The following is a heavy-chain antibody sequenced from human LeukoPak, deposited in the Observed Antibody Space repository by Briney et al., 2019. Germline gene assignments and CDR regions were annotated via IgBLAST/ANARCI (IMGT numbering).Heavy chain of an antibody. CDR2: ISGSGGST. Sequence: SGGSLRLSCAASGFTFSSYSMTWVRQAPGKGLEWVSAISGSGGSTYYADSVKGRFSISRDNSKNTLYLQMNSLRAGDTAVYYCAKDPQGDWGQGTLVTVSS. CDR1: GFTFSSYS. J-gene: IGHJ4*02. CDR3: AKDPQGD. D-gene: IGHD3-16*01. V-gene: IGHV3-23*01.